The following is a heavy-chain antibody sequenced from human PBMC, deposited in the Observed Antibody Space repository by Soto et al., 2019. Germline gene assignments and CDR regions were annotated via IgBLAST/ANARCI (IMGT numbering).Heavy chain of an antibody. J-gene: IGHJ4*02. V-gene: IGHV4-4*02. D-gene: IGHD3-10*01. CDR3: ARYRFGSSDY. Sequence: SETLSLTCAVSGDSISSSFWWSWVRQPPGKGLEWIGEIYHTESTVYNPSLKSRVTISVDKSKNQLSLNLDSVTAADTAVYYCARYRFGSSDYWGRGSGVTV. CDR1: GDSISSSFW. CDR2: IYHTEST.